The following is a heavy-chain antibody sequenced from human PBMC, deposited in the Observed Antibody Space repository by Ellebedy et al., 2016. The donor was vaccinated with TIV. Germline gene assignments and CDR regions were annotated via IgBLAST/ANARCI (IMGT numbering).Heavy chain of an antibody. V-gene: IGHV3-21*01. D-gene: IGHD6-19*01. CDR2: ISTNSVYK. J-gene: IGHJ4*02. CDR1: GFTFSTYS. Sequence: GGSLRLXCAASGFTFSTYSMSWVRQTPGKGLEWLSSISTNSVYKYYADSLEGRFTISRDNAKNSLSLQLNSLRAEDTAVYYCAGPYSGGWFGPGYWGQGTLVTVSS. CDR3: AGPYSGGWFGPGY.